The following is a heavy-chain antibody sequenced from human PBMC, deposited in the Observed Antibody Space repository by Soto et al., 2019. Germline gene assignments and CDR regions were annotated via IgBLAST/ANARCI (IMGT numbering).Heavy chain of an antibody. CDR3: ARGSLLRWYYDFWSGYQTNWFDP. CDR2: INHSGST. V-gene: IGHV4-34*01. Sequence: SETLSLTCAVYGGSFSGYYWSWIRQPPGKGLEWIGEINHSGSTNYNPSLKSRVTISVDTSKNQFSLKLSSVTAADTAVYYCARGSLLRWYYDFWSGYQTNWFDPWGQGTLVTVSS. CDR1: GGSFSGYY. D-gene: IGHD3-3*01. J-gene: IGHJ5*02.